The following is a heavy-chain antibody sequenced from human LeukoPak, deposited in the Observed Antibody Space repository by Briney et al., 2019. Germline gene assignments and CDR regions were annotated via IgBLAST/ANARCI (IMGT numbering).Heavy chain of an antibody. CDR2: IYSDGGT. Sequence: GGSLRLSCAASGFSVSSNYMSWVRQAPGRGLEWVSVIYSDGGTYYADSVKGRFTISRDNSKNSLYLQMNSLRDEDTAVYYCARGGSGYGDYYYFYGMDVWGQGTTVTVSS. V-gene: IGHV3-66*01. CDR3: ARGGSGYGDYYYFYGMDV. D-gene: IGHD3-22*01. CDR1: GFSVSSNY. J-gene: IGHJ6*02.